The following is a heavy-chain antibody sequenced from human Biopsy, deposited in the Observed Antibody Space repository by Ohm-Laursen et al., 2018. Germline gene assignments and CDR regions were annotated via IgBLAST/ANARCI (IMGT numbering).Heavy chain of an antibody. CDR3: ARVPAYPSIDGYYGLDP. CDR1: GYTFAGYY. Sequence: ASVKASCKASGYTFAGYYLHWVRQAPGHGLEWMGWINPNSGNANYAQSSQGRLTVTRDTSISTAYMELTSLTFDDTAIYYCARVPAYPSIDGYYGLDPWGQGTTVIVSS. CDR2: INPNSGNA. D-gene: IGHD3-3*01. V-gene: IGHV1-2*02. J-gene: IGHJ6*02.